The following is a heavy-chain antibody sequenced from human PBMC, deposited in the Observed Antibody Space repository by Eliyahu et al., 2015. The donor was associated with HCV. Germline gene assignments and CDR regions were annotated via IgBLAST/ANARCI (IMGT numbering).Heavy chain of an antibody. D-gene: IGHD6-19*01. CDR3: ARAVAATGLGHYFDS. J-gene: IGHJ4*02. Sequence: QVQLQESGPGLVQPSETLSLTCTVXGGXISGXDYYWGGLRQPPGKGLEWIGGIYYSGITYYNPSLKSRVSISVDTPKNQFSLRLSSLTAADTAAYYCARAVAATGLGHYFDSWGQGPLVTVSS. CDR2: IYYSGIT. CDR1: GGXISGXDYY. V-gene: IGHV4-39*07.